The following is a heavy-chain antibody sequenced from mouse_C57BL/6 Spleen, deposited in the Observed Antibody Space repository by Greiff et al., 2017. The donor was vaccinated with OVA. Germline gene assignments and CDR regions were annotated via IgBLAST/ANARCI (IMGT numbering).Heavy chain of an antibody. CDR2: FHPYNDDT. CDR1: GYTFTTYP. J-gene: IGHJ4*01. D-gene: IGHD1-1*01. Sequence: QVQLQQSGAELVKPGASVKMSCKASGYTFTTYPIEWMKQNHGQSLEWIGNFHPYNDDTKYNEKFKGKATLTVEKSSSTVYLELSRLTSDDSAVYYCARSYYYGSSYHYYAMDYWGQGTSVTVSS. V-gene: IGHV1-47*01. CDR3: ARSYYYGSSYHYYAMDY.